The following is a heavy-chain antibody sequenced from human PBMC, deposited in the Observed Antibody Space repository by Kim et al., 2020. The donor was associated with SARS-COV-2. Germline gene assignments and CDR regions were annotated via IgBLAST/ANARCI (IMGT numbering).Heavy chain of an antibody. CDR2: IYYSGST. CDR3: ARHERGYSYGWF. V-gene: IGHV4-39*01. J-gene: IGHJ4*02. Sequence: SETLSLTCTVSGGSISSSSYDWGWIRQPPGNGLEWIGSIYYSGSTYYNPSLKSRVTISVDTSKNQFSLKLSSVTAADTAVYYCARHERGYSYGWFWGQGTLVTVSS. D-gene: IGHD5-18*01. CDR1: GGSISSSSYD.